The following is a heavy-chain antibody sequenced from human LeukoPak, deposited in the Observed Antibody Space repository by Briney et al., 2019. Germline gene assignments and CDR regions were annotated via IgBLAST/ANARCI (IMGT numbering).Heavy chain of an antibody. J-gene: IGHJ4*02. V-gene: IGHV1-2*02. CDR1: GYTFTSYG. Sequence: ASVKVSCKASGYTFTSYGISWVRQAPGQGLEWMGWINPNSGGTNYAQKFQGRVTMTRDTSISTAYMELSRLRSDDTAVYYCARDLAEWFGELLGGPFDYWGQGTLVTVSS. CDR3: ARDLAEWFGELLGGPFDY. CDR2: INPNSGGT. D-gene: IGHD3-10*01.